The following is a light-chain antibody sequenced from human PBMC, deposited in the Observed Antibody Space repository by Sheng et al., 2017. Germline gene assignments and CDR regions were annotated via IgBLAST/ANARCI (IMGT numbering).Light chain of an antibody. V-gene: IGLV3-21*03. CDR2: DDI. Sequence: SYVLTQPPSVSVAPGKTASISCAGDKIGTTTVHWYQQKPGQAPVLVVYDDISRPSGIPDRFSASNSGDTATLTITRVEVGDEADYYCQVWNSRIDLLVFGGGTKLAV. CDR3: QVWNSRIDLLV. J-gene: IGLJ2*01. CDR1: KIGTTT.